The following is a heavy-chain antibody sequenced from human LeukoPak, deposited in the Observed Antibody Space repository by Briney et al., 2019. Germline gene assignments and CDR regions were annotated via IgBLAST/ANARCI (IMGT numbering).Heavy chain of an antibody. CDR2: IRYDGSKK. V-gene: IGHV3-30*02. CDR1: GFTFSSYG. CDR3: AKITVAGTYYYYYCMDV. D-gene: IGHD6-19*01. Sequence: GGSLRLSCAASGFTFSSYGMHWVRQAPGKGLEWVTFIRYDGSKKYYADSVKGRFTISRDNSKNTLYLQMNSLRAEDTAVYYCAKITVAGTYYYYYCMDVWGKGTTVTVSS. J-gene: IGHJ6*03.